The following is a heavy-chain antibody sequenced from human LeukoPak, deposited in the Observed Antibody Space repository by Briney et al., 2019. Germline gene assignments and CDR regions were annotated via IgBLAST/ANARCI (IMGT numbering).Heavy chain of an antibody. V-gene: IGHV1-8*03. CDR3: AGLAYCSSTSCYGFDP. CDR1: GYTFTSYD. D-gene: IGHD2-2*01. Sequence: ASVKVSCKASGYTFTSYDINWVRQATGQGLEWMGWMNPNSGNTGYAQKFQGRVTITRNTSISTAYMELSSRRSEDTAVYYCAGLAYCSSTSCYGFDPWGQGTLVTVSS. J-gene: IGHJ5*02. CDR2: MNPNSGNT.